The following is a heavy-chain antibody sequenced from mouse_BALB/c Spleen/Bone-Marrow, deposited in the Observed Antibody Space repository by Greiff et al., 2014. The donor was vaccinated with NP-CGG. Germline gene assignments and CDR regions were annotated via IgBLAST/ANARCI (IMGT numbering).Heavy chain of an antibody. CDR2: TSTYSGNT. V-gene: IGHV1-67*01. D-gene: IGHD1-1*01. Sequence: VQLQQSGPELVRPGVSVKISCKGSGYTFTDYAMHWVKQSHAKSLEWIGVTSTYSGNTNYNQKFKGKATMTVDKSSSTAYMELARLTSEDSAIYYCARSNYGSSYVFDYWGQGTTLTVSS. CDR1: GYTFTDYA. CDR3: ARSNYGSSYVFDY. J-gene: IGHJ2*01.